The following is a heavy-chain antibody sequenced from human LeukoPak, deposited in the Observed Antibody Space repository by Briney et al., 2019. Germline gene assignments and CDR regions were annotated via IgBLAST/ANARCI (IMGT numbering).Heavy chain of an antibody. J-gene: IGHJ5*01. V-gene: IGHV4-39*07. Sequence: MPSETLSLTCTVSGGSISSSGYYWGWIRQPPGKGLEWIGEINHSGSTNYNPSLKSRVTISVDTSKNQFSLKLSSVTAADTAVYYCARGGRITMIVGPRPPQNWFDPWGQGTLVTVSS. CDR1: GGSISSSGYY. CDR2: INHSGST. CDR3: ARGGRITMIVGPRPPQNWFDP. D-gene: IGHD3-22*01.